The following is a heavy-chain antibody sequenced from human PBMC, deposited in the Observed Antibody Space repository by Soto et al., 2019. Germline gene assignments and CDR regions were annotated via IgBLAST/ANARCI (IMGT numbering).Heavy chain of an antibody. CDR1: GGSISSGGYS. D-gene: IGHD6-13*01. V-gene: IGHV4-30-2*03. J-gene: IGHJ6*02. CDR3: ARPHIAAAGTDYYYYGMDV. CDR2: IYYSGST. Sequence: SATLSLTCAVSGGSISSGGYSWSWIRKPPGKGLEWIGYIYYSGSTYYNPSLKSRVTISVDTSKNQFSLKLSSVTAADTAVYYCARPHIAAAGTDYYYYGMDVWGQGTTVTVSX.